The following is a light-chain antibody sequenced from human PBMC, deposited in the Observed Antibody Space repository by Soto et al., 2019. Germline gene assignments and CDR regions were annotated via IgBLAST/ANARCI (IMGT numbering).Light chain of an antibody. CDR3: QQYGSSPPSST. CDR1: QRVSSGY. CDR2: GAS. V-gene: IGKV3-20*01. Sequence: EIVLAHSPGTLSLSPWERATLSCSASQRVSSGYLAWYQQKPGQAPRLLIYGASNRATDIPDRFSGRGSGTDFTLTISRLEPEDFAVYYCQQYGSSPPSSTFGQGTRLEIK. J-gene: IGKJ5*01.